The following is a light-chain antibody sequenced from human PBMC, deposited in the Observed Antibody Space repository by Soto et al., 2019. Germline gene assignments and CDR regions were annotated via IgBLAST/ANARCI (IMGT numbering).Light chain of an antibody. CDR2: GSS. Sequence: EVVLTQSPGTLSLSPGERATLSCRGSQSINNNYLAWYQQRPGQAPRLLIYGSSDRATGIPDRFSGSGSGTDFTLTISRLEPEDFAVYYCHQYGSSPPYTFAQGTKLEI. V-gene: IGKV3-20*01. CDR3: HQYGSSPPYT. CDR1: QSINNNY. J-gene: IGKJ2*01.